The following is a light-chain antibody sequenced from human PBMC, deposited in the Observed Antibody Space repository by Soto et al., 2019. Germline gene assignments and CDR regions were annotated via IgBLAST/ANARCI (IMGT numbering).Light chain of an antibody. CDR1: QGFSSY. CDR3: QQTHILIP. V-gene: IGKV1-39*01. J-gene: IGKJ5*01. Sequence: DIQLTQSPSSLSASVAVRVTITCRASQGFSSYLNWYQQKPGKAPRLLIYTSSILQSGSPSRFRVSRSAKHCARPIRSVQPQGAAASSRQQTHILIPFGQGTRLDI. CDR2: TSS.